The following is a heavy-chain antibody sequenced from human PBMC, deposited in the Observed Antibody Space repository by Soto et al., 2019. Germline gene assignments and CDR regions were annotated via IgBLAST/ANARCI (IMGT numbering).Heavy chain of an antibody. CDR2: ISAYNGNT. J-gene: IGHJ6*02. CDR3: ARTAIVAPILYYYYGMDV. Sequence: ASVKVSCKASGYTFTSYGISWVRQAPGQGLEWKGWISAYNGNTNYAQKLQGRVTMTTDTSTSTAYMELWSLRSDDTAVYYCARTAIVAPILYYYYGMDVWGQGTTVTVSS. D-gene: IGHD5-12*01. CDR1: GYTFTSYG. V-gene: IGHV1-18*04.